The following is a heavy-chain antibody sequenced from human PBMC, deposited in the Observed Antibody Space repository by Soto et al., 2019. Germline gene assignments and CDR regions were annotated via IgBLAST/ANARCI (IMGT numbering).Heavy chain of an antibody. J-gene: IGHJ4*02. D-gene: IGHD2-15*01. Sequence: GGSLRLSCAASGGTVSNYAMSWIRQAPGKGLEWVSAISGSGGSTHYADSVKGRFTISRDNSKNTLYLQMNSLRAEDTAVYYCAKDPQNDYCSGDSCYYDSWGQGTLVTVSS. CDR2: ISGSGGST. V-gene: IGHV3-23*01. CDR3: AKDPQNDYCSGDSCYYDS. CDR1: GGTVSNYA.